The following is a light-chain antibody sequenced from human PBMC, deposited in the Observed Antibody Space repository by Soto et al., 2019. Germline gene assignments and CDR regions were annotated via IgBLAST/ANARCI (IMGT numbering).Light chain of an antibody. CDR3: QQYNNWSRT. J-gene: IGKJ1*01. Sequence: EILLTHSPCTLSLSACERATLSFSASQRVSSTYLAWYQQKPGQAPRLLVYHASTRATGIPATFSGSGSGTEFTLPISSLQSEDFAVYYCQQYNNWSRTFGQGTKVDIK. V-gene: IGKV3D-15*01. CDR2: HAS. CDR1: QRVSSTY.